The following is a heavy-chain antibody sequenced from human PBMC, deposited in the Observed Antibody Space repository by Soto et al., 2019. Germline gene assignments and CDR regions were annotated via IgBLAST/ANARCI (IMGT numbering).Heavy chain of an antibody. D-gene: IGHD2-21*01. CDR3: AREQYSCIDS. CDR1: GFTFSSYS. J-gene: IGHJ4*03. Sequence: GRYVRLSCAASGFTFSSYSMNWVRQAPGKGLEWVSSISRSSSYIYYADSVKGRFTISSDNAKNSLYLQMNSLRAEDTAFDGCAREQYSCIDSWGQGTMVTVSS. CDR2: ISRSSSYI. V-gene: IGHV3-21*01.